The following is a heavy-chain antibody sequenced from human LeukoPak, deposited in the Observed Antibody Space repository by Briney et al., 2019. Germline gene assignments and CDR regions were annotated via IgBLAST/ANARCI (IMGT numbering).Heavy chain of an antibody. CDR1: GFTSSTYW. D-gene: IGHD4-23*01. J-gene: IGHJ5*02. CDR3: AKDSLLTVVSPVAAS. CDR2: IKQDGSEK. V-gene: IGHV3-7*01. Sequence: PGGSLRLSCAASGFTSSTYWMSWVRQAPGKGLEWVANIKQDGSEKYYVDSVKGRFAISRDNAKNSLFLQMNTLRVEDTAVYYCAKDSLLTVVSPVAASWGQGTLVTVSS.